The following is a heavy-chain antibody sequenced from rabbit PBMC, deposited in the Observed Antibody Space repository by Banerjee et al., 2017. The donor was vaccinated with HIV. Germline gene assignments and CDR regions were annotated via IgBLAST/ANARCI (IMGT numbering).Heavy chain of an antibody. V-gene: IGHV1S45*01. CDR1: GFSFSNKYV. D-gene: IGHD4-1*01. CDR2: INSSSRNV. Sequence: QEQLEESGGDLVKPEGSLTITCTASGFSFSNKYVMCWVRQAPGKGLEWIGCINSSSRNVVYASWATGRFTISKTSSTTVTLQMTSVTAADTAIYSCARSDDSSGWTRLDLWGQGTLVTVS. CDR3: ARSDDSSGWTRLDL. J-gene: IGHJ3*01.